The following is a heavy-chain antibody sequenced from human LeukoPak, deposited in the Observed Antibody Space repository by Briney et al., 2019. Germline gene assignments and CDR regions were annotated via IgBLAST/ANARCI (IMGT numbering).Heavy chain of an antibody. CDR2: VTSYNDNT. CDR3: ARSTPHSAGWFPDYFDY. V-gene: IGHV1-18*01. Sequence: GASVKVSCKASGYTFTSYGLSWVRQAPGQGLEWMGWVTSYNDNTNYIQKLQGRVTMTTDTSTSTVYMELRSLRSDDTAVYYCARSTPHSAGWFPDYFDYWGQGALVTVSS. D-gene: IGHD6-19*01. CDR1: GYTFTSYG. J-gene: IGHJ4*02.